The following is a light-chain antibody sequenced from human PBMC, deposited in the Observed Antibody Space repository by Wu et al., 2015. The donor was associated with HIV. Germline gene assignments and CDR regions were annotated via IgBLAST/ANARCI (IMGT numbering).Light chain of an antibody. J-gene: IGKJ1*01. V-gene: IGKV1-9*01. CDR2: TAS. CDR3: QQLNTYPWT. CDR1: QAVNNY. Sequence: DIELTQSPSYLSASVGDTVTITCRASQAVNNYLAWYQQKPGKAPKLLIYTASTLQTGVPPRFSGSGSGTDFTLTITNLQPEDFAIYSCQQLNTYPWTFGPGTKVEI.